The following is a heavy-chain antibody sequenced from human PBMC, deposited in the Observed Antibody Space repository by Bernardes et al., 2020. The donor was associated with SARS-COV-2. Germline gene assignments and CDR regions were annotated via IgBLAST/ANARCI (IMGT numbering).Heavy chain of an antibody. CDR1: GFTVSSTY. J-gene: IGHJ4*02. D-gene: IGHD3-10*01. V-gene: IGHV3-53*04. CDR3: ARVKRYYYGSGRIRKLFDY. Sequence: GGSLRLSCAASGFTVSSTYMSWVRQAPGKGLEWVSVIYSGGSTYYADSVKGRFTISRHNSKNTLYLQMNSLRAEDTAVYYCARVKRYYYGSGRIRKLFDYWGQGTLVTVSS. CDR2: IYSGGST.